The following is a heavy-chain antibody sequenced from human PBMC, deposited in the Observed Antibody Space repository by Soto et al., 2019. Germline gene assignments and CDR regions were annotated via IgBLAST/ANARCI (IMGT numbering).Heavy chain of an antibody. CDR3: ARSFSSWYWEHQRSGYYFDY. V-gene: IGHV1-69*12. Sequence: QVQLVQSGAEVKKPGSSVKVSCKASGGTFSSYAISWVRQAPGQGLEWMGGIIPIFGTANYAQKFQGRVTITADESTSTAYMELSSLRSEDTAVYYCARSFSSWYWEHQRSGYYFDYWGQGTLVTVSS. CDR1: GGTFSSYA. CDR2: IIPIFGTA. J-gene: IGHJ4*02. D-gene: IGHD6-13*01.